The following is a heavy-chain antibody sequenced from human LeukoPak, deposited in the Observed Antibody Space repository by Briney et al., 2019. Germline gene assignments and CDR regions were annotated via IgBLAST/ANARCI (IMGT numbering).Heavy chain of an antibody. CDR2: IYPGDSDT. CDR1: GYSFINYW. CDR3: ARFYRLIRAGFDP. V-gene: IGHV5-51*01. D-gene: IGHD2-21*02. Sequence: GASLQISCKGSGYSFINYWIGWVRQLPGKGLEWMGIIYPGDSDTRYSPSFQGQVTISADKFISTAYLQWSSLKASDTAMYYCARFYRLIRAGFDPWGQGTLVTVSS. J-gene: IGHJ5*02.